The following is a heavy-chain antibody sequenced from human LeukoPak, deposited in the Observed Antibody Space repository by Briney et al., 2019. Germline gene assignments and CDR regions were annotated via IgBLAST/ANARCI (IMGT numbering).Heavy chain of an antibody. D-gene: IGHD6-19*01. J-gene: IGHJ5*02. CDR3: EGAWS. V-gene: IGHV3-7*01. CDR1: VLTLSSYL. Sequence: PGGPLTLPCAASVLTLSSYLMNWVRQAPGKGVEWVANINQDGSKKNYVDSEKGQFTISRDNAKNSLYLQMNRLRAEDTAVYYCEGAWSWGQGTLVTVSS. CDR2: INQDGSKK.